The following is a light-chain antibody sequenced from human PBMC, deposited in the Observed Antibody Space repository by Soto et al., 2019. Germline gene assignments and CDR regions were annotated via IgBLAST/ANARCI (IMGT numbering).Light chain of an antibody. V-gene: IGKV3-20*01. CDR3: QQYGSSWT. J-gene: IGKJ1*01. Sequence: EIVLTQSPGTLSLSPGERATLSCRASQSVSSSYLAWYQQKPGQAPRLLIYGASSRAIGIPDRFSGSGSGTDFTLTLSRLEPEDFAVYYCQQYGSSWTFGQGTKVEIK. CDR2: GAS. CDR1: QSVSSSY.